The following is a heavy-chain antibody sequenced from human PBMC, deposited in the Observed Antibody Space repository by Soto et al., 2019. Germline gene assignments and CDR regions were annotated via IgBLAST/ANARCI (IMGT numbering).Heavy chain of an antibody. CDR3: ARHVVPYYGMDV. CDR2: MYHSGIT. CDR1: GGSISGSNW. J-gene: IGHJ6*02. D-gene: IGHD2-15*01. V-gene: IGHV4-4*02. Sequence: QVQLQESGPGLVKPSGTLSLTCVVSGGSISGSNWWSWVRQPPGKGLEWIGEMYHSGITNYHPSLKSRVTTSVDQAKNPFSLNLSSVTAADTAMYYCARHVVPYYGMDVWGQGTTVTVSS.